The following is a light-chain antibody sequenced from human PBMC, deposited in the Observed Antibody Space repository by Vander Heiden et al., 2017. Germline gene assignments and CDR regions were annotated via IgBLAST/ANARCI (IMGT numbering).Light chain of an antibody. CDR1: QSNNKY. J-gene: IGKJ2*01. CDR3: QQSSITLYT. V-gene: IGKV1-39*01. CDR2: AAS. Sequence: DMKMTQSPSYLSASVGDRVNITCRASQSNNKYLSWYQQRPGKAPRLLIYAASILQTGVPSRFSGSEYGTDFTLTISGLQPEDFATYYCQQSSITLYTFGQGTKLHIK.